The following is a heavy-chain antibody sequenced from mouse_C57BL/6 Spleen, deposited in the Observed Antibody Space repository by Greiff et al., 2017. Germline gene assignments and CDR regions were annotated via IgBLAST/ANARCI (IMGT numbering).Heavy chain of an antibody. J-gene: IGHJ2*01. CDR1: GYTFTDYY. CDR3: ARTAQAHYFDD. CDR2: INPNNGGT. D-gene: IGHD3-2*02. Sequence: VQLQQSGPELVKPGASVKISCKASGYTFTDYYMNWVKQSHGKSLEWIGDINPNNGGTSYNQKFKGKATLTVDKSSSTAYMELRSLTSEDSAVYYCARTAQAHYFDDWGQGTTLTVSS. V-gene: IGHV1-26*01.